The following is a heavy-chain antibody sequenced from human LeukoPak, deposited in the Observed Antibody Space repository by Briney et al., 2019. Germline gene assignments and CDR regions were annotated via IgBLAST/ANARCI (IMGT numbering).Heavy chain of an antibody. CDR2: IKEDESDE. CDR1: GFTFSSYW. D-gene: IGHD1-1*01. CDR3: ARWRGRQSEFDY. Sequence: GGSLRLSCEASGFTFSSYWLSWVRQAPGKGLEWVAHIKEDESDEYYVDSVRGRFTASRDNAKNSVNLQMNSLRVEDTAVYYCARWRGRQSEFDYWGQGTLVTVSS. J-gene: IGHJ4*02. V-gene: IGHV3-7*01.